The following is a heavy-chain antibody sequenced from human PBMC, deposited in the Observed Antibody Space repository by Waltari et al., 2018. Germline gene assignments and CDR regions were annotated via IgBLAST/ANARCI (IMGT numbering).Heavy chain of an antibody. V-gene: IGHV1-69-2*01. CDR3: AASDYGGN. CDR1: GFTFSSYS. D-gene: IGHD2-15*01. Sequence: EVQLVESGGGLVKPGGSLRLSCAASGFTFSSYSMNWVRQAPGKGLEWMGLVDPEDGETIYAEKFQGRVTITADTSTDTAYMELSSLRSEDTAVYYCAASDYGGNWGQGTLVTVSS. J-gene: IGHJ4*02. CDR2: VDPEDGET.